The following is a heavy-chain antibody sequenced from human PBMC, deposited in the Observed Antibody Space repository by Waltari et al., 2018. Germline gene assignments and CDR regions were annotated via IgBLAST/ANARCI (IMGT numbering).Heavy chain of an antibody. CDR2: INYDGSQK. J-gene: IGHJ4*02. V-gene: IGHV3-7*01. Sequence: EVQLVESGGGLVQPGGSLSISGGPSGFMFSRYWMRWVRQTPGKGLEWVANINYDGSQKYYVDSVKGRFTISRDNAKNSVYLQMNSLRVEDTAVYYCAKSRGFEYWGQGTLITVSS. CDR3: AKSRGFEY. CDR1: GFMFSRYW. D-gene: IGHD2-2*01.